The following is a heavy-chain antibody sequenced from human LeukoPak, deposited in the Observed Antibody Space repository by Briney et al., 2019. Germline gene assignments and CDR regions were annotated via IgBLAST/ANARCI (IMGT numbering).Heavy chain of an antibody. Sequence: GGSLRLSCAASGFTFSSYGMHWVRQAPGKGLEWVAFIRYDGSNKYYADSVKGRFTISRDNSKNTLYLQMNSLRAEDTALYYCARPRGYCSSTSCYADAFDIWGQGTMVTVSS. CDR2: IRYDGSNK. CDR3: ARPRGYCSSTSCYADAFDI. CDR1: GFTFSSYG. J-gene: IGHJ3*02. V-gene: IGHV3-30*02. D-gene: IGHD2-2*01.